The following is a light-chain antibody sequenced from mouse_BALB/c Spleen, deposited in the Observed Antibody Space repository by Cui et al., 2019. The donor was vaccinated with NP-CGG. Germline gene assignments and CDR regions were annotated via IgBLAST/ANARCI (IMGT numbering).Light chain of an antibody. CDR2: GTN. CDR3: ALWYSNHWV. Sequence: QAGVSKECALTTSPGETVTLTCRSNTGAVTTNNYANWVQEKPDHLFTGLIGGTNNRAPGVPARFSGSLIGDKAALTITGAQTEDEAIYFCALWYSNHWVFGGGTKLTVL. CDR1: TGAVTTNNY. V-gene: IGLV1*01. J-gene: IGLJ1*01.